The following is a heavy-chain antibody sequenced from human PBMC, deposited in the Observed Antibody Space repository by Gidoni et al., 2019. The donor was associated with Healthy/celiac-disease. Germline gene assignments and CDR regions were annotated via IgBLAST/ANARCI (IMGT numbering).Heavy chain of an antibody. Sequence: EVQLLESGGGLVQPGGSLRLSCAASVFTFSSYAMSWFRQAPGKGLEWVSAISGSGGSTYYADSVKGRFTISRDNSKNTLYLQRNSLRAEDTAVYYCAKDLRRVATIDAFDIWGQGTMVTVSS. J-gene: IGHJ3*02. CDR1: VFTFSSYA. CDR3: AKDLRRVATIDAFDI. V-gene: IGHV3-23*01. CDR2: ISGSGGST. D-gene: IGHD5-12*01.